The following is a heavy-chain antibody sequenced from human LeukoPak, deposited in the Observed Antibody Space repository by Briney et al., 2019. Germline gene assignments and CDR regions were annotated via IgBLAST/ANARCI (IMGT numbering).Heavy chain of an antibody. CDR1: GGTFSSYA. Sequence: ASVKVSCKASGGTFSSYAISWVRQAPGQGLEWMGGIIPIFGTANYAQKFQGRVTINTDESTSTASMELSSLRSEDTAVYNCARVLGYSDGPYYYYYYMDVWGKGTTVTVSS. CDR2: IIPIFGTA. D-gene: IGHD5-18*01. J-gene: IGHJ6*03. V-gene: IGHV1-69*05. CDR3: ARVLGYSDGPYYYYYYMDV.